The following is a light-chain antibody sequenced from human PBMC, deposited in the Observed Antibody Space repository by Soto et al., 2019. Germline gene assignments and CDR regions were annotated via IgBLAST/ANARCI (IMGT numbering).Light chain of an antibody. V-gene: IGKV4-1*01. J-gene: IGKJ4*01. CDR2: WAS. CDR3: QQYFSTPLT. Sequence: DIVMTQSPDSLAVSLGERATINCKSSQSVLYSSNNKNYLAWYQQKPGQPPKLLIYWASTRESGVPDRFSGSGSGTGFTLTISSLQAKDVAVYYCQQYFSTPLTFGGGTKVEIK. CDR1: QSVLYSSNNKNY.